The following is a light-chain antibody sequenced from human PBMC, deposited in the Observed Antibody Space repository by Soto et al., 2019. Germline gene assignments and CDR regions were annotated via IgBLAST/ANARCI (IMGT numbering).Light chain of an antibody. J-gene: IGKJ5*01. Sequence: EIVLTQSPGTLSLSRGESATPSCRASQSVSTSYLAWYQQKPGQAPRLLIYGSSSRATGIPDRFSGSGSGTDFPLTISRLEPEDCEVYYCQQYSSSPITSCQGTRLEIK. CDR1: QSVSTSY. V-gene: IGKV3-20*01. CDR3: QQYSSSPIT. CDR2: GSS.